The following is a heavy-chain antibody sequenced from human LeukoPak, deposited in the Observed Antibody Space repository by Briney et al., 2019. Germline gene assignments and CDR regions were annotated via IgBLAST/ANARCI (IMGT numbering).Heavy chain of an antibody. CDR1: GFSVSSNY. CDR3: TRGKVTGSYYYYGMDV. J-gene: IGHJ6*02. V-gene: IGHV3-66*01. CDR2: IYSGGNT. Sequence: PGGSLRVSCAASGFSVSSNYMTWVRQAPGKGLEWVSVIYSGGNTYYADSVKGRFSISRDNYKNTVCLQMNSLRAEDTAVYFCTRGKVTGSYYYYGMDVWGPGTRVTVSS. D-gene: IGHD3-9*01.